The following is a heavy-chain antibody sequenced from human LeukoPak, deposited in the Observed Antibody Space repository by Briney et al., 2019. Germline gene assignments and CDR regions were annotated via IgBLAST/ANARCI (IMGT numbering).Heavy chain of an antibody. CDR2: IYSGGST. Sequence: PGGSLRLSCAASGFTVSSNYMSWVRQAPGKGLEWVSVIYSGGSTYYADSVKGRFTISRDNSKNTLYLQMNSLRAEDTAVYYCARISGSGSYYNLPDYWGQGTLVTVSS. CDR1: GFTVSSNY. D-gene: IGHD3-10*01. J-gene: IGHJ4*02. CDR3: ARISGSGSYYNLPDY. V-gene: IGHV3-66*01.